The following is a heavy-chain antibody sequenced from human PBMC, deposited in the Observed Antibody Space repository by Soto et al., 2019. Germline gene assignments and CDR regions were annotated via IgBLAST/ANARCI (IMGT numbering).Heavy chain of an antibody. CDR1: GASISSYY. CDR2: IYYSGST. Sequence: PSETLSLTCSVSGASISSYYYTWIRQTPGKGLEWIGYIYYSGSTNYNPSLKSRVTISVDTSKNQFSLKLSSVTAADTAVYYCARDRFGYSYGFFDYWGQGTLVTVSS. CDR3: ARDRFGYSYGFFDY. V-gene: IGHV4-59*01. J-gene: IGHJ4*02. D-gene: IGHD5-18*01.